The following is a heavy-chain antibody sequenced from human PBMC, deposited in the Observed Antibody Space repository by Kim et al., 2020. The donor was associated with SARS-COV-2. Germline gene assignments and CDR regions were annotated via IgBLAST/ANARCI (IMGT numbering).Heavy chain of an antibody. Sequence: SVKVSCKASGGTFSSYAISWVRQAPGQGLEWMGRIIPILGIANCAQKFQGRVTITADKSTSTAYMELSSLRSEDTAVYYCAREGDIVVVVAASVGGPNWFDPWGQGTLVTVSS. CDR1: GGTFSSYA. CDR2: IIPILGIA. J-gene: IGHJ5*02. D-gene: IGHD2-15*01. V-gene: IGHV1-69*04. CDR3: AREGDIVVVVAASVGGPNWFDP.